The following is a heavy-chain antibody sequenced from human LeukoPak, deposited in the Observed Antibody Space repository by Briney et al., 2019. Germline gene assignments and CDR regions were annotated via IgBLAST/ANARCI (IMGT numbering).Heavy chain of an antibody. CDR3: ATTPNYYFDY. V-gene: IGHV4-31*03. Sequence: SQTLSLTCTVSGGSISSGGYYWSWIRQHPGKGLEWIGHIYYSGSTYYNPSLKSRVTISVDTSKNQFSLKLSSVTAADTAVYYCATTPNYYFDYWDQGTLVTVSS. D-gene: IGHD2-8*01. CDR2: IYYSGST. J-gene: IGHJ4*02. CDR1: GGSISSGGYY.